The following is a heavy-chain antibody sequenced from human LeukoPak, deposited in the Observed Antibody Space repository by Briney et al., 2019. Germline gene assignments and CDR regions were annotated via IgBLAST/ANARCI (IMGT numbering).Heavy chain of an antibody. CDR3: ARDPLWSSYYYYYYMDV. CDR1: GFTFSSYW. D-gene: IGHD3-10*01. Sequence: AGGSLRLSCAASGFTFSSYWMSWVRQAPGKGLEWVANIKQDGSEKYYVDSVKGRFTISRDNAKNSLYLQMNSLRAEDTAVYYCARDPLWSSYYYYYYMDVWGKGTTVTVS. V-gene: IGHV3-7*01. J-gene: IGHJ6*03. CDR2: IKQDGSEK.